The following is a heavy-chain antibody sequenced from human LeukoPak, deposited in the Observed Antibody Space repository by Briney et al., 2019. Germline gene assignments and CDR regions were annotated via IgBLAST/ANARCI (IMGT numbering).Heavy chain of an antibody. CDR1: GFTFSSYE. CDR2: ISSSGSTI. Sequence: GGSLRLSCAASGFTFSSYEMSWVRQAPGKGLEWVSYISSSGSTIYYADSVKGRFTISRDNAKNSLYLQMNSLRAEDTAVYYCARGGVTASLITFGGALRWGQGTMVTVSS. J-gene: IGHJ3*01. V-gene: IGHV3-48*03. CDR3: ARGGVTASLITFGGALR. D-gene: IGHD3-16*01.